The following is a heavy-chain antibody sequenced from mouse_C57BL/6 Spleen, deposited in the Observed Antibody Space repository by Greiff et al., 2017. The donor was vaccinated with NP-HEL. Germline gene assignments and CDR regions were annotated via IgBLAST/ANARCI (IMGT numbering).Heavy chain of an antibody. CDR1: GFSLTSYA. J-gene: IGHJ1*03. V-gene: IGHV2-9-1*01. CDR3: ARDYYGSSYWYFDV. CDR2: IWTGGGT. Sequence: QVTLKESGPGLVAPSQSLSITCTVSGFSLTSYAISWVRQPPGKGLEWLGVIWTGGGTNYNSALKSRLSISKDNSKSQVFLKMNSLQTDDTARYYCARDYYGSSYWYFDVWGTGTTVTVSS. D-gene: IGHD1-1*01.